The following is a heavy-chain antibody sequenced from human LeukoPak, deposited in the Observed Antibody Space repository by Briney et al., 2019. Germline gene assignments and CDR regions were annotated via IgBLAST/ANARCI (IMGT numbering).Heavy chain of an antibody. CDR3: AREFVAGATSPSY. Sequence: GGSLRLSCAASGFTFSNYAMHWVRQTPGKGLEGVAVISYDGSNKYYAESVKGRFTISRDNSKNTLYLQMNSLRAEDTAVYYCAREFVAGATSPSYWGQGTLVTVSS. J-gene: IGHJ4*02. CDR1: GFTFSNYA. D-gene: IGHD1-26*01. V-gene: IGHV3-30-3*01. CDR2: ISYDGSNK.